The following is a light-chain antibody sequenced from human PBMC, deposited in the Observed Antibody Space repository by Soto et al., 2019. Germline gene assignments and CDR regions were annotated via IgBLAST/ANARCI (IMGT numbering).Light chain of an antibody. CDR3: QQYNSYSWT. CDR1: QSISSW. J-gene: IGKJ1*01. CDR2: DAS. V-gene: IGKV1-5*01. Sequence: PSLLPVSLRDRFPLTCRASQSISSWLAWYQQKPGKAPKLLIYDASSLESGVPSRFSGSGSGTEFTLTISSLQPDDFATYYCQQYNSYSWTFGQGTKVDIK.